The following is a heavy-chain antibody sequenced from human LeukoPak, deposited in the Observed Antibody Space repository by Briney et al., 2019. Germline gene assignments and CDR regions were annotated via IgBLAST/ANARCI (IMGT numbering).Heavy chain of an antibody. CDR1: GGSFSGYY. V-gene: IGHV4-34*01. D-gene: IGHD2-2*01. J-gene: IGHJ5*02. CDR3: ARAGDIVVVPAAITRDNWFDP. CDR2: IHHSGST. Sequence: SETLSLTCAVYGGSFSGYYWSWIRQPPGKGLEWVGEIHHSGSTNYNPSLKSRVTISVDTSKNQFSLKLSSVTAADTAVYYCARAGDIVVVPAAITRDNWFDPWGQGTLVTVSS.